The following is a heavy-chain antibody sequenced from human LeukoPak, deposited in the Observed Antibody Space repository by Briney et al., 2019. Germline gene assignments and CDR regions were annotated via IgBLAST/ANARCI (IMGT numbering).Heavy chain of an antibody. V-gene: IGHV3-53*01. D-gene: IGHD3-22*01. J-gene: IGHJ6*02. Sequence: GGSLRLSCAASGFTFSSYSMNWVRQAPGKGLEWVSVIYSGGSTYYADSVKGRFTISRDNSKNTLYLQMNSLRAEDTAVYYCARDRVQDYYDGSGYYHYYYYGMDVWGQGTTVTVSS. CDR2: IYSGGST. CDR3: ARDRVQDYYDGSGYYHYYYYGMDV. CDR1: GFTFSSYS.